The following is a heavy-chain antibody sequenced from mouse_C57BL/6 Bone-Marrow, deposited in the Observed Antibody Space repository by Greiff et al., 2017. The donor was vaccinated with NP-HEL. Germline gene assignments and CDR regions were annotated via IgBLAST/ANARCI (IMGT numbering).Heavy chain of an antibody. CDR1: GFNIKNTY. CDR3: ASLPYLDD. CDR2: IDPANGNT. Sequence: EVQLQQSVAELVRPGASVKLSCTASGFNIKNTYMHWVKQRPEQGLEWIGRIDPANGNTKYAPKFQGKAPLTADTSSNTAYLQLSSLTSEDTASDCWASLPYLDDWGKGTTLTVSS. V-gene: IGHV14-3*01. J-gene: IGHJ2*01.